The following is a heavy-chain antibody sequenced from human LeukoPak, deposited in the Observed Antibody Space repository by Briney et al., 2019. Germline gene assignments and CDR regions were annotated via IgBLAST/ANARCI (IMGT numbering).Heavy chain of an antibody. D-gene: IGHD3-10*01. CDR1: GGSISSYY. V-gene: IGHV4-59*12. J-gene: IGHJ4*02. Sequence: PSETLSLTCTVSGGSISSYYWSWIRQPPGKGLEWIGYIYYSGSTNYNPSLKSRVTISVDTSKNQFSLKLSSVTAADTAVYYCARRDGSGSYSYYFGYWGQGTLVTVSS. CDR2: IYYSGST. CDR3: ARRDGSGSYSYYFGY.